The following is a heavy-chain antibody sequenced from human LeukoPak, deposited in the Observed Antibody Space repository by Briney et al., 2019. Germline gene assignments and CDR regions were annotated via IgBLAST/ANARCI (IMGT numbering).Heavy chain of an antibody. V-gene: IGHV4-39*07. J-gene: IGHJ4*02. CDR3: ARERWDSSGLDY. D-gene: IGHD3-22*01. Sequence: SETLSLTCTVSGGSISSSSYYWGWIRQPPGKGLEWIGSIYYGGSTYYNPSLKSRVTISVDTSKNQFSLKLSSVTAADTAVYYCARERWDSSGLDYWGQGTLVTVSS. CDR2: IYYGGST. CDR1: GGSISSSSYY.